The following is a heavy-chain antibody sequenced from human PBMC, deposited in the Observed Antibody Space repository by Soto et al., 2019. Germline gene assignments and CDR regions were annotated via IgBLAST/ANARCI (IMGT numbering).Heavy chain of an antibody. V-gene: IGHV1-2*04. CDR2: INPNSGGT. J-gene: IGHJ5*02. CDR3: ARDSGPYCISTGCYATWFDP. Sequence: ASVKVSCKASGYTFTGYYMHWVRQAPGQGLEWMGWINPNSGGTNYAQKFQGWVTMTRDTSNSTAYMELSRLRSDDTAVYYCARDSGPYCISTGCYATWFDPLGQGPLVTVSS. CDR1: GYTFTGYY. D-gene: IGHD2-2*01.